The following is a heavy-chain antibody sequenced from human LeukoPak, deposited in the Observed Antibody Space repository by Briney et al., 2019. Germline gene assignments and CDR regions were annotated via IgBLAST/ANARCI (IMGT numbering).Heavy chain of an antibody. CDR2: MNPNSGNT. J-gene: IGHJ3*02. CDR1: GYTFTSYD. D-gene: IGHD1-26*01. CDR3: ARLPVGATYEAFDI. V-gene: IGHV1-8*03. Sequence: ASVKVSCKASGYTFTSYDINWVRQATGQGLEWMGWMNPNSGNTGYAQKFQGRVTITRNTSISTAYMELSSLRSEDTAVYYCARLPVGATYEAFDIWGQGTMVTVSS.